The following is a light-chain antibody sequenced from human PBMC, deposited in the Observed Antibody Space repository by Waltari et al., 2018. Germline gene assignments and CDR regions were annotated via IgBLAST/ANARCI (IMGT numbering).Light chain of an antibody. V-gene: IGKV1-5*03. J-gene: IGKJ4*01. CDR2: KAS. CDR3: QQYYDSPLT. Sequence: DIQMTQSPSTLSASVGDRVTITCRASQSISSWLAWYQQKPGKAPKLLIYKASTRESGVPDRFSGSGSGTDFTLTISSLQAEDVAIYYCQQYYDSPLTFGGGTKVEIK. CDR1: QSISSW.